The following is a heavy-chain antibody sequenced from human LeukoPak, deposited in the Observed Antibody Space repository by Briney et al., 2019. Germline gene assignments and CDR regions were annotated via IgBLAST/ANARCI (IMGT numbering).Heavy chain of an antibody. CDR3: ARHPLKAYVSDWFDP. J-gene: IGHJ5*02. D-gene: IGHD3-10*02. V-gene: IGHV4-39*01. Sequence: SETLSLTCTVSGGSISSRSYYWGWLRQPPGKGLEWIASIFYSGSTYHNPSLKSRVTISVDTSKSQFSLKLSSATAADTAVYFCARHPLKAYVSDWFDPWGQGTLVTVSS. CDR2: IFYSGST. CDR1: GGSISSRSYY.